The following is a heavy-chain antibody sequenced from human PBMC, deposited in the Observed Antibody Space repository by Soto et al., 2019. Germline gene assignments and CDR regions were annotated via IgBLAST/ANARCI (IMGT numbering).Heavy chain of an antibody. CDR1: GGSVSSGSSY. CDR2: IYYSGNT. Sequence: QVQLQESGPGLVRPSETLSLTCTVSGGSVSSGSSYWHWIRQPPGKGLEWIGYIYYSGNTNYNPSHKSRVTISIDSSKNQFSLRLSSVTAADTAVYYCARDRYCGGVCYYYHYDGMDVWGQGTTVTVSS. CDR3: ARDRYCGGVCYYYHYDGMDV. D-gene: IGHD2-21*02. J-gene: IGHJ6*02. V-gene: IGHV4-61*01.